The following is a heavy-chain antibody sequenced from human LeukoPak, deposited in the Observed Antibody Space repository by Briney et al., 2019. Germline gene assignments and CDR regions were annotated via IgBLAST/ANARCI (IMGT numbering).Heavy chain of an antibody. J-gene: IGHJ4*02. D-gene: IGHD4-17*01. V-gene: IGHV4-59*01. CDR2: IYYSGMT. Sequence: PSETLSLTCTVSGGSISSYYWSWIRQPPGKGLEWIGYIYYSGMTNYNPSLKSQVTISLDTSKNQFSLKLSSVTAADTAVYYCASADYGDYYIDFWGQGTLVTVSS. CDR1: GGSISSYY. CDR3: ASADYGDYYIDF.